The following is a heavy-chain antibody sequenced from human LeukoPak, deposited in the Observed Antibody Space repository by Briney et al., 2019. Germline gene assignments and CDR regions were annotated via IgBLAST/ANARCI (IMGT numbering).Heavy chain of an antibody. V-gene: IGHV3-30*04. Sequence: GGSLRLSCAASGFTFDIYAMHWVRQAPGKGLEWVSVVSYDGTNKYYADSVKGRFTISRDNSQNTLHLQMSSLRVADTAVYYCARDQLQHCSDGSCYVIDNWGPGTLVAVSS. CDR1: GFTFDIYA. CDR2: VSYDGTNK. J-gene: IGHJ4*02. CDR3: ARDQLQHCSDGSCYVIDN. D-gene: IGHD2-15*01.